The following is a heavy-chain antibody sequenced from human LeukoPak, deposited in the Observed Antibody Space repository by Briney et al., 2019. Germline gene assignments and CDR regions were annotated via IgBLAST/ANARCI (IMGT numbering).Heavy chain of an antibody. J-gene: IGHJ5*02. CDR3: VRDGEGVAISVNYWFDP. Sequence: ASVKVSCTASGYTFTSYDINWVRQATGQGLGWMGWMNPNNGNTGYAQKFQGRVTMTRDTTISTAYMELRSLRSEDTAVYYCVRDGEGVAISVNYWFDPWGQGTLVTVSS. CDR1: GYTFTSYD. CDR2: MNPNNGNT. V-gene: IGHV1-8*01. D-gene: IGHD3-10*01.